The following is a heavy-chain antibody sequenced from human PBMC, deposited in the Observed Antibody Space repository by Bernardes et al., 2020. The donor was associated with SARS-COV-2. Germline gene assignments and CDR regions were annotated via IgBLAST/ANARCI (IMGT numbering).Heavy chain of an antibody. Sequence: RRSLCPSCAASGTTFSTNWMHCARQAPGKGLVWVSRTVADGSGTTHADSVKGRFTISRDNARNTLYLQMNSLRAEDTGIYYCAGTSNTCCDYWGQGTLVTVSS. CDR1: GTTFSTNW. CDR3: AGTSNTCCDY. D-gene: IGHD2-2*01. V-gene: IGHV3-74*01. J-gene: IGHJ4*02. CDR2: TVADGSGT.